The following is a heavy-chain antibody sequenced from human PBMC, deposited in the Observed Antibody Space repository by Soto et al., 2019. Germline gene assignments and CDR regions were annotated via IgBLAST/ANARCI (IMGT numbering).Heavy chain of an antibody. CDR1: GGSISSSSYY. CDR2: IYYSGST. D-gene: IGHD1-26*01. J-gene: IGHJ4*02. Sequence: SETLSLTCTVSGGSISSSSYYWGWIRQPPGKGLEWIGSIYYSGSTYYNPSLKSRVTISVDTSKNQFSLKLSSVTAADTAVYYCARAPMSGSAYYFDYWGQRTLVTVSS. CDR3: ARAPMSGSAYYFDY. V-gene: IGHV4-39*07.